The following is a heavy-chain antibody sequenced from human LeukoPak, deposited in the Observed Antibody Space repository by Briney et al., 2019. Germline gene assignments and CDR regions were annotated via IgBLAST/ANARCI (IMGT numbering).Heavy chain of an antibody. CDR3: ARGTEMTSSRGYYSFDY. D-gene: IGHD5-12*01. V-gene: IGHV4-4*07. J-gene: IGHJ4*02. CDR1: GGSISTFF. CDR2: IYMGAT. Sequence: SETLSLTCTDSGGSISTFFWTWIRQSAGKGLEWIGRIYMGATYYNPSVESRATISVDTSNNRFSLKLTSLTAADTAVYYCARGTEMTSSRGYYSFDYWGRGSLVTVSS.